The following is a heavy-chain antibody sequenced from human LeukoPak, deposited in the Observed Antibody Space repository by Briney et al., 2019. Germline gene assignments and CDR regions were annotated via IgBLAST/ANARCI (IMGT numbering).Heavy chain of an antibody. V-gene: IGHV3-21*04. CDR2: ISSTSSYI. D-gene: IGHD6-19*01. CDR1: GFSISTYS. Sequence: PGGSLTLSCAASGFSISTYSMDWVRQAPGKGLEWVSSISSTSSYIYYADSVKGRFTISRDNSKNTLYLQMNSLRAEDTAVYYCARVRIAVAGSYYFDYWGQGTLVTVSS. CDR3: ARVRIAVAGSYYFDY. J-gene: IGHJ4*02.